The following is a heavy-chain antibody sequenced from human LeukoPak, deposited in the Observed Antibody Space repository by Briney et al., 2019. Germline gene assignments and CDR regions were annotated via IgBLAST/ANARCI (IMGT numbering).Heavy chain of an antibody. V-gene: IGHV3-23*01. CDR3: AKDPRYCSSTSCVDY. CDR2: ISGSGGST. Sequence: PGGSLRLSCAASGFTFRSYAMSWVRKAPGKGLDWGSAISGSGGSTYYADSVKGRFTISRDNSKNTLYLQMNSLRAEDTAVYYCAKDPRYCSSTSCVDYWGQGTLVTVSS. J-gene: IGHJ4*02. D-gene: IGHD2-2*01. CDR1: GFTFRSYA.